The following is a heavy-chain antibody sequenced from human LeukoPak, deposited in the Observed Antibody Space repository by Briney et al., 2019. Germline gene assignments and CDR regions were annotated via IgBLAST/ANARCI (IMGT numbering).Heavy chain of an antibody. CDR3: AKDYKVGVSGLGDY. Sequence: GGSLRLSCAASGFTFSSYAMSWVRQAPGKGLEWVSAISGSGGSTYYADSVKGRFTISRDNSKNTLYLQMNSLRAEDTAVYYCAKDYKVGVSGLGDYWGQGTLVTVSS. V-gene: IGHV3-23*01. CDR2: ISGSGGST. J-gene: IGHJ4*02. D-gene: IGHD1-26*01. CDR1: GFTFSSYA.